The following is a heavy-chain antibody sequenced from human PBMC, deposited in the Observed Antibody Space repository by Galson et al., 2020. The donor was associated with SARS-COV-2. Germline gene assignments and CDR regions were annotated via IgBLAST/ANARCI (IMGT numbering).Heavy chain of an antibody. CDR2: ISSNGGST. CDR3: ARELRNDILTGYYRHYYYYMDV. D-gene: IGHD3-9*01. V-gene: IGHV3-64*01. J-gene: IGHJ6*03. Sequence: ASVKVSCAASGFTFSSYAMHWVRQAPGKGLEYVSAISSNGGSTYYANSVKGRFTISRDNSKNTLYLQMGSLRAEDMAVYYCARELRNDILTGYYRHYYYYMDVWGKGTTVTISS. CDR1: GFTFSSYA.